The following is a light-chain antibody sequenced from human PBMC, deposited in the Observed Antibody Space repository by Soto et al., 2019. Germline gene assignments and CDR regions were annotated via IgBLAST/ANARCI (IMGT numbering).Light chain of an antibody. J-gene: IGKJ1*01. Sequence: DIQMTQSHSTLSASVGDRVTITCRASESINSWLAWYQQKPGKAPKLLIYKASNLESGVPSRFSGSGSGTEFTLTITSLQPDDFATYYCQQYQSYSQFGQGTKVDIK. CDR2: KAS. V-gene: IGKV1-5*03. CDR1: ESINSW. CDR3: QQYQSYSQ.